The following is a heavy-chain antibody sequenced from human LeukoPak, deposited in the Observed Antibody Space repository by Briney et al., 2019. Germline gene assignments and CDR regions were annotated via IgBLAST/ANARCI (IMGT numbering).Heavy chain of an antibody. V-gene: IGHV1-69*01. J-gene: IGHJ4*02. CDR3: ARGEVPYSSGWYYFDY. CDR2: IIPIFGTA. CDR1: GGTFSIYA. D-gene: IGHD6-19*01. Sequence: ASVKVSCKASGGTFSIYAISWVRQAPGQGLEWMGGIIPIFGTANYAQKFQGRVTITADESTSTAYMELSSLRSEDTAVYYCARGEVPYSSGWYYFDYWGQGTLVTVSS.